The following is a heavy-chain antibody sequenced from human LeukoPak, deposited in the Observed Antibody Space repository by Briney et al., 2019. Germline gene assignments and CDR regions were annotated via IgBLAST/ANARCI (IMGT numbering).Heavy chain of an antibody. CDR2: IYTSGST. V-gene: IGHV4-61*02. CDR1: GGSISSGSYF. D-gene: IGHD2-15*01. Sequence: PSQTLSLTCTVSGGSISSGSYFWSWIRQPAGKGLEWIGRIYTSGSTNYNPSLKSRVTISVDTSKNQFSLKLSSVTAADTAVYYCASDRIEVDAFDIWGQGTMVTVSS. CDR3: ASDRIEVDAFDI. J-gene: IGHJ3*02.